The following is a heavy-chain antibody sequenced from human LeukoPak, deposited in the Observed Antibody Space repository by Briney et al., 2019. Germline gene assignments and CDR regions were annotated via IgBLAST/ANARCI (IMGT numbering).Heavy chain of an antibody. J-gene: IGHJ4*02. Sequence: GGSLRLSCAASGFTFSSYAMHWVRQAPGKGLEWVTVISYDGSNKYYADSVKGRFTISRDNSKNTLYLQMNSLRAEDTAVYYCASNLYISGWYFLYWGQGTLVTVSS. CDR2: ISYDGSNK. D-gene: IGHD6-19*01. CDR1: GFTFSSYA. CDR3: ASNLYISGWYFLY. V-gene: IGHV3-30*04.